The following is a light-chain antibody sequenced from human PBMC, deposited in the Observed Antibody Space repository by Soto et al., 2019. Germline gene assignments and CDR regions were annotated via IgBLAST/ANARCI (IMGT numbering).Light chain of an antibody. CDR2: DDS. Sequence: LTQPPSVSVAPGQTARITCGGNNIGSESVHWYQQRPGQAPVLVVYDDSDRPSGIPERFSGSNSANTATLAISRVEAGDEADYYCQVWYSRTDLYVFGSGTKVTVL. J-gene: IGLJ1*01. CDR1: NIGSES. V-gene: IGLV3-21*02. CDR3: QVWYSRTDLYV.